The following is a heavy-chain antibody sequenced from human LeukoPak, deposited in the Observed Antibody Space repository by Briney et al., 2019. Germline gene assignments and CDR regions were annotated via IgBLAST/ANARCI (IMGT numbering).Heavy chain of an antibody. J-gene: IGHJ6*03. V-gene: IGHV3-20*04. CDR3: ARGHSGYDWGYYMDV. CDR2: SNWNGGRT. CDR1: GFTFSSYG. Sequence: PGGSLRLSCAASGFTFSSYGMHWVRQAPGKGLEWVSGSNWNGGRTGYADSVKGRFTISRDNAKNSLYLQMSSLRDEDTALYYCARGHSGYDWGYYMDVWGKGTTVTVSS. D-gene: IGHD5-12*01.